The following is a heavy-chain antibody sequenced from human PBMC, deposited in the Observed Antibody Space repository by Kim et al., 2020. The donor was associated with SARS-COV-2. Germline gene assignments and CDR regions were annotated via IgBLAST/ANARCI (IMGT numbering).Heavy chain of an antibody. D-gene: IGHD6-13*01. Sequence: ASVKVSCKASGYTFTGYYMHWVRQAPGQGLEWMGWINPNSGGTNYAQKFQGWVTMTRDTSISTAYMELSRLRSDDTAVYYCARDGVAIAAAVFPYYYYYGMDVCGQGTTVTVSS. J-gene: IGHJ6*02. CDR3: ARDGVAIAAAVFPYYYYYGMDV. CDR1: GYTFTGYY. V-gene: IGHV1-2*04. CDR2: INPNSGGT.